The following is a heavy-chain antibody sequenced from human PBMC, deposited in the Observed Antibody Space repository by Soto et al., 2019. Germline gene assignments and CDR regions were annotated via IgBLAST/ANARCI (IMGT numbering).Heavy chain of an antibody. V-gene: IGHV4-34*01. D-gene: IGHD1-7*01. CDR3: ARGVGITGTTDRVDY. Sequence: PSETLSLTCAVYGGSFSGYYWSWIRQPPGKGLEWIGEINHSGSTNYNPSLKSRVTISVDTSKNQFSLKLSSVTAADTAVYYCARGVGITGTTDRVDYWGQGTLVTVSS. CDR1: GGSFSGYY. CDR2: INHSGST. J-gene: IGHJ4*02.